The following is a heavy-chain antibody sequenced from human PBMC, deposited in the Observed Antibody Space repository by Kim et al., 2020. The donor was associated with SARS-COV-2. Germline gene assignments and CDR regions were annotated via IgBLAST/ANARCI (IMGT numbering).Heavy chain of an antibody. V-gene: IGHV4-61*01. CDR3: ARAAMTDAFFTRNAF. CDR2: VDRSGNT. J-gene: IGHJ3*01. Sequence: SETLSLTCTVSGDSINSGIFYWTWLRQPPGKGLEWIGYVDRSGNTNSHPPLKTRVTLFADTSKNQFSLRLSSLTTPDTAGYYCARAAMTDAFFTRNAF. D-gene: IGHD3-3*01. CDR1: GDSINSGIFY.